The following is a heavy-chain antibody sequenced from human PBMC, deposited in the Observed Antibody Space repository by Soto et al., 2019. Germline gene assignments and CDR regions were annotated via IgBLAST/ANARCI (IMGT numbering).Heavy chain of an antibody. V-gene: IGHV3-7*01. CDR2: IKQDEGER. CDR3: ARDRGFAETGVATWALDV. Sequence: EVQLVESGGGLVQPGGSLTLSCAASGFTFSRYWMSWVRQAPGKGLEWVANIKQDEGERKYVDSVKGRFITSRDNAKNSLFLQMSSLRVEDTAVYYCARDRGFAETGVATWALDVWGQGITVTVAS. D-gene: IGHD5-12*01. J-gene: IGHJ6*02. CDR1: GFTFSRYW.